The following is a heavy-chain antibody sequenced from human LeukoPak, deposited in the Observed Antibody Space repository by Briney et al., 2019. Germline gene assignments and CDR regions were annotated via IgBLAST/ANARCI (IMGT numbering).Heavy chain of an antibody. J-gene: IGHJ4*02. CDR3: ARDGRGSTSLDN. D-gene: IGHD6-6*01. CDR1: GFTFTSYW. Sequence: GSLRLSCVASGFTFTSYWMSWVRQAPGKGLEWIGNVYYDGSTHYNPSLETRVTISLDTSKNQISLNLSSVTAADTAVYFCARDGRGSTSLDNWGQGILVTVSS. CDR2: VYYDGST. V-gene: IGHV4-4*01.